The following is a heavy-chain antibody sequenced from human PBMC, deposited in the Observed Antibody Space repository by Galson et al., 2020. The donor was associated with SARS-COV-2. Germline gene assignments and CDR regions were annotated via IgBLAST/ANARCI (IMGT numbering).Heavy chain of an antibody. CDR3: AGLTHHYYDGMDV. CDR1: GFTFSSYS. CDR2: ISSSSSYI. Sequence: TGGSLRLSCAASGFTFSSYSLNWVRQAPGKGLEWVSSISSSSSYIYYADSVKGRFTISRDNAKNSLYLQMNSLRAEETAVYYCAGLTHHYYDGMDVGGQGTTVTVSS. V-gene: IGHV3-21*01. D-gene: IGHD3-9*01. J-gene: IGHJ6*02.